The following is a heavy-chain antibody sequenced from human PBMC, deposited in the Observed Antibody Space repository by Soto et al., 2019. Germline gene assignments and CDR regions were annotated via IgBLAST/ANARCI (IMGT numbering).Heavy chain of an antibody. J-gene: IGHJ6*02. Sequence: GESLKISCKGSGYRFTSYWISGVRQMPGKGLEWMGRIDPSDSYTNYSPSFQGHVTISADKSISTAYLQWSSLKASDTAMYYCARPEPGITGTTDYYYYGMDVWGQGTTVTVSS. V-gene: IGHV5-10-1*01. CDR1: GYRFTSYW. CDR2: IDPSDSYT. CDR3: ARPEPGITGTTDYYYYGMDV. D-gene: IGHD1-7*01.